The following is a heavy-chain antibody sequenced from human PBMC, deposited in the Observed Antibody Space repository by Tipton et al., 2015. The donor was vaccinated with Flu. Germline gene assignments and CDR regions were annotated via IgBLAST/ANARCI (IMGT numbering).Heavy chain of an antibody. V-gene: IGHV4-38-2*01. CDR2: VYHGGTT. CDR1: GYSINSGYC. D-gene: IGHD3-10*01. J-gene: IGHJ4*02. CDR3: ATTTYYYGSGTHDY. Sequence: TLSLTCVVSGYSINSGYCWGWIRQPPGKGLEWIGCVYHGGTTYYNPSLKSRVAISLDTFKNQFSLKLTSVTAADTAVYYCATTTYYYGSGTHDYWGQGTLVTVSS.